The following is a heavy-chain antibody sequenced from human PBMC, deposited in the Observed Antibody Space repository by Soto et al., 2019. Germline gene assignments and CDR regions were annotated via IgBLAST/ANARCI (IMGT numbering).Heavy chain of an antibody. CDR3: TTGDY. J-gene: IGHJ4*02. V-gene: IGHV3-15*01. CDR2: IKSKAAGGTI. CDR1: GFIFTSAF. Sequence: EVQLVESGGGLVKPGGSRRLSCAASGFIFTSAFMSWVRQTPGKGLEWVARIKSKAAGGTIDYAAPVKDRFTISRDDFQNTVSLQMDSLKAEDTGLYYCTTGDYCGQGILVTVSS.